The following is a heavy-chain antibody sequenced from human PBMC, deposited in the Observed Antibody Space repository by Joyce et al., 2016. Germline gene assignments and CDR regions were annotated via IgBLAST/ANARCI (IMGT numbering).Heavy chain of an antibody. J-gene: IGHJ3*01. D-gene: IGHD4-23*01. CDR3: TRLGGSDAFDF. CDR1: GFRFDASA. V-gene: IGHV3-73*01. Sequence: EVQLVESGGDLVQPGGSLKLSCATSGFRFDASAIHWVRQAPGKGREWVGRIRSKANGYTTAYAVPVKGRFSISRDDSKNVAFLQMSSLKTEDTAIYFCTRLGGSDAFDFWGRGTMVTVSS. CDR2: IRSKANGYTT.